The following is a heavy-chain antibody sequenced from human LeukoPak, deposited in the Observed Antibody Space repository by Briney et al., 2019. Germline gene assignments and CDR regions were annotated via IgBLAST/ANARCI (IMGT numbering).Heavy chain of an antibody. D-gene: IGHD6-13*01. CDR2: MNPNSGNT. Sequence: ASVKVSCKASGYTFTSYDINWVRQATGQGLEWMGWMNPNSGNTGYAQKFQGRVTITGNTSISTAYMELSSLRSEDTAVYYCARGIRQQLVRQVSYYYMDVWGKGTTVTVSS. CDR3: ARGIRQQLVRQVSYYYMDV. V-gene: IGHV1-8*03. J-gene: IGHJ6*03. CDR1: GYTFTSYD.